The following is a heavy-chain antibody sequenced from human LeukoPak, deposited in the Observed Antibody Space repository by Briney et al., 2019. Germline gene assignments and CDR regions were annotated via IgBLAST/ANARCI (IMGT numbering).Heavy chain of an antibody. J-gene: IGHJ4*02. Sequence: GGSLRLSCAASEFTFNNYAMSWVRQAPGKRLEWVSSLSANGANTYSADSVKGRFIISRDNSKNTLYLQVNSLRPEDTAVYYCARRSMTGTYYFDYWGQGTLVTVSS. CDR3: ARRSMTGTYYFDY. V-gene: IGHV3-23*01. CDR1: EFTFNNYA. CDR2: LSANGANT. D-gene: IGHD1-1*01.